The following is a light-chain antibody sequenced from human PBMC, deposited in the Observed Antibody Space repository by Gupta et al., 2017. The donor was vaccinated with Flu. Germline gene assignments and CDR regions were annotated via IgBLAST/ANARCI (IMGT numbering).Light chain of an antibody. Sequence: DIQITQFPSPLTASVGDRVTITCRASQSIGSWLAWYQQKPGKAPKLLIYKASSLESGVTSRFTGSGYEIEFTLSINSRQPDDFAAYYCQQNKSRLGLTFGQGTRLEIK. J-gene: IGKJ5*01. CDR1: QSIGSW. V-gene: IGKV1-5*03. CDR3: QQNKSRLGLT. CDR2: KAS.